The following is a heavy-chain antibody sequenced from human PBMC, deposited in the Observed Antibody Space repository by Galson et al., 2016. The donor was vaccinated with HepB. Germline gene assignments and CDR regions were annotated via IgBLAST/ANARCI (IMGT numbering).Heavy chain of an antibody. J-gene: IGHJ6*03. CDR1: GFNFSNYA. CDR3: ARDVRGVDYYYYYMDV. CDR2: MSGRGGSS. V-gene: IGHV3-23*01. Sequence: SLRLSCAASGFNFSNYAMSWVRQAPGKGLEWVSAMSGRGGSSYYGDSVKGRFTISRDNSKNTLHLQMDRLRADDTAVYYCARDVRGVDYYYYYMDVWGKGTTVTVSS. D-gene: IGHD3-10*02.